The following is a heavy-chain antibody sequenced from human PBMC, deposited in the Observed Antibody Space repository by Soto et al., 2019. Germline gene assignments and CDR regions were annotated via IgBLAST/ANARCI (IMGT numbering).Heavy chain of an antibody. D-gene: IGHD3-3*02. CDR3: ANRPFFEWAPYYGLDV. CDR1: CDSITGSDW. J-gene: IGHJ6*02. V-gene: IGHV4-4*02. Sequence: KASETLSLTCVFSCDSITGSDWWTWVRQSPEKGLEWIGEIFHSGNTNYSPSLKSRVTISLDKSANQFPLKVNPVTAADTAIYYCANRPFFEWAPYYGLDVWGPGTTVTV. CDR2: IFHSGNT.